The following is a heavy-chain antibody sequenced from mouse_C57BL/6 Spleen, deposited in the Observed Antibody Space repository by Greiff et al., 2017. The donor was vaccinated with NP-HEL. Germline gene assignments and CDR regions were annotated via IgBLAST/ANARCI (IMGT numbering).Heavy chain of an antibody. V-gene: IGHV1-78*01. Sequence: QVQLQQSDAELVKPGASVKLSCKVSGYTFTDHTIHWMKQRPEQGLEWIGYIYPRDGSTKYNEKFKGKATLTADKSSSTAYMQLTSLTSEDSAVYFCARGLTVNYWDFEVWGTGTTVTVAS. CDR2: IYPRDGST. CDR3: ARGLTVNYWDFEV. J-gene: IGHJ1*03. CDR1: GYTFTDHT. D-gene: IGHD4-1*01.